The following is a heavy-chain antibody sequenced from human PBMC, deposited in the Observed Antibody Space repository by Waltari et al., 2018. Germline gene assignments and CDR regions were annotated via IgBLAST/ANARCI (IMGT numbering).Heavy chain of an antibody. CDR2: MNRDGSET. D-gene: IGHD6-13*01. V-gene: IGHV3-7*01. CDR1: GFTLSSFW. J-gene: IGHJ3*02. Sequence: EVQLVESGGGLVQPGGSLRLSCGGTGFTLSSFWMSWVRQAPGKGVDVVANMNRDGSETYYVDSVKGRFTISRDNAKNSLYLEMNTLRVEDTAIYYCARLSSSWNEKGAFDIWGQGTMVTVSS. CDR3: ARLSSSWNEKGAFDI.